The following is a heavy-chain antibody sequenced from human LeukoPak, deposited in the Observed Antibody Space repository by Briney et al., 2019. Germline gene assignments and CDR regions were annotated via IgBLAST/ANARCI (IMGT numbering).Heavy chain of an antibody. CDR1: VFTLSSYA. CDR3: AKCYYDSNAYDDY. Sequence: PGGSLRLSCVASVFTLSSYAMSSVRQAPGKGLEWVSGISGSGDGTYYADSVKGRFTISRDNSKNTLFLQMNSLRAEDTAVYYCAKCYYDSNAYDDYWGQGTLVTVSS. J-gene: IGHJ4*02. CDR2: ISGSGDGT. V-gene: IGHV3-23*01. D-gene: IGHD3-22*01.